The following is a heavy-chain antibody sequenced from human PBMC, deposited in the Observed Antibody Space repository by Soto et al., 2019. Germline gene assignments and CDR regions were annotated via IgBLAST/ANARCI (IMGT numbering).Heavy chain of an antibody. CDR2: IIPIFGTA. V-gene: IGHV1-69*13. J-gene: IGHJ4*02. D-gene: IGHD1-1*01. CDR1: GGTFSSYA. Sequence: ASVKVSCKASGGTFSSYAISWVRQAPGQGLEWMGGIIPIFGTANYAQKFQGRVTITADESTSTAYMELSSLRSEDTAVYYCARGDLEKERYNWNDDYWGQGTLVTVSS. CDR3: ARGDLEKERYNWNDDY.